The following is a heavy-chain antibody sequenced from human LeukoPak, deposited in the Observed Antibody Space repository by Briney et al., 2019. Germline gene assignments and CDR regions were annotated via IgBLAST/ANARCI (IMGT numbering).Heavy chain of an antibody. CDR2: IYYSGST. J-gene: IGHJ4*02. V-gene: IGHV4-59*01. CDR3: AREMAGSSSSFDY. CDR1: GGSISNYY. Sequence: SETLSLTCAVSGGSISNYYWSWIRQPPGKGLEWIGYIYYSGSTNYNPSLKSRVTISVDTSTNQFSLKLSSMTAADTAVYYCAREMAGSSSSFDYWGQGTLVTVSS. D-gene: IGHD6-13*01.